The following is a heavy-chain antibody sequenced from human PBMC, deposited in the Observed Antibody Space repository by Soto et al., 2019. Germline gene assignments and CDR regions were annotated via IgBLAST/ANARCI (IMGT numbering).Heavy chain of an antibody. CDR1: GGSISSSSYY. CDR2: IYYSGST. D-gene: IGHD1-26*01. J-gene: IGHJ3*02. V-gene: IGHV4-39*01. CDR3: ARRRALPRDVFDI. Sequence: QLQLQESGPGLVKPSETLSLTCTVSGGSISSSSYYWGWIRQPPGKGLEWIGSIYYSGSTYYNPSFKSRVSIAVYKSKDQFSLKLSTVTAADSTVYYCARRRALPRDVFDIWAHGTMVTVSS.